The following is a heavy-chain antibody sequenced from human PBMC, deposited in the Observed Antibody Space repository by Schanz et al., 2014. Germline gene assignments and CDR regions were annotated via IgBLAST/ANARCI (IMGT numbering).Heavy chain of an antibody. CDR3: ATGPHIVVAFDY. J-gene: IGHJ4*02. Sequence: EVQLLESGGGLVQPGGSLRLSCAASGFTFSSYAMSWVRQAPGKGLEWVSTIGTSGGTNYAESVKGRFTISRDNSKNTLYLQMNSLRAEDTAVYYCATGPHIVVAFDYWGQGTLVTVSS. CDR2: IGTSGGT. CDR1: GFTFSSYA. V-gene: IGHV3-23*01. D-gene: IGHD2-21*01.